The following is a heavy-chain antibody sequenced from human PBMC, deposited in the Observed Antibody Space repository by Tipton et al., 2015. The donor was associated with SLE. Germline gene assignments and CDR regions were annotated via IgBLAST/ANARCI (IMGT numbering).Heavy chain of an antibody. Sequence: TLSLTCTVSGPFITYYYWSWIRQPPGKGLEWIGYIFTSVNTKYNPSLKSRVAISVDTSKNQFSLKLSSVTAADTAVYYCARGGSSGWYGVRRGWFDPWGQGILVTVSS. V-gene: IGHV4-4*08. CDR2: IFTSVNT. CDR1: GPFITYYY. CDR3: ARGGSSGWYGVRRGWFDP. J-gene: IGHJ5*02. D-gene: IGHD6-19*01.